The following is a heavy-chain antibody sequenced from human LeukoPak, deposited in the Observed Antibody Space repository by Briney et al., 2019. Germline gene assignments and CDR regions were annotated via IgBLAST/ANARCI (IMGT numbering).Heavy chain of an antibody. V-gene: IGHV3-23*01. CDR3: AKDQMYYDILTGHTAEY. Sequence: GGSLRLSCAASGFTFGNYAMSWVRQAPGKGLEWVSAISGGGTSTYYADSVKGRFIISRDNSESTVYLQMNSLRVEDTALYYCAKDQMYYDILTGHTAEYWGQGTLVTVSA. D-gene: IGHD3-9*01. CDR1: GFTFGNYA. J-gene: IGHJ4*02. CDR2: ISGGGTST.